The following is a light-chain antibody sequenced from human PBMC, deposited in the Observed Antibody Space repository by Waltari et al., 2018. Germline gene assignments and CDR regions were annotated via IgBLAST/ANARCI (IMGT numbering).Light chain of an antibody. J-gene: IGLJ2*01. CDR2: VNSDGSH. CDR1: SGHSSYT. V-gene: IGLV4-69*01. Sequence: QLVLTQSPSASASLGASVKLTCTLSSGHSSYTIAWHQHQPGKGPRYLMKVNSDGSHSKGDGIPDRCSGSSSGAERYLTISSLQSEDEADYHCQTWGTDIHVVFGGGTKLTVL. CDR3: QTWGTDIHVV.